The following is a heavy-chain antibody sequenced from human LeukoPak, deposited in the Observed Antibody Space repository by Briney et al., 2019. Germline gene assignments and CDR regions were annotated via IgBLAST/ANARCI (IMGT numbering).Heavy chain of an antibody. CDR1: GVSISSSSYY. Sequence: SETLSLTCTVSGVSISSSSYYWGWIRQPPGKGLEWIGSIYYSGSTYYNPSLKSRVTISVDTSKNQFSLKLSSVTAADTAVYYCARVPYNWNYGWFDPWGQGTLVTVSS. J-gene: IGHJ5*02. CDR2: IYYSGST. V-gene: IGHV4-39*01. CDR3: ARVPYNWNYGWFDP. D-gene: IGHD1-7*01.